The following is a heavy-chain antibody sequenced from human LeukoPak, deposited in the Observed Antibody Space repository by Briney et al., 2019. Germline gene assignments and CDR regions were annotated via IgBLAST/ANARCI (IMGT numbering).Heavy chain of an antibody. D-gene: IGHD3-10*01. CDR2: INPNTGGT. CDR1: GYTFSGYY. CDR3: ARPLRVTMIRGAAFRASSDFGP. J-gene: IGHJ5*02. V-gene: IGHV1-2*02. Sequence: GASVKVSCKASGYTFSGYYIHWVRQAPGRGLEWMGWINPNTGGTKYAQRFQDRVTMTRDTSISTAYMEVSRLRYDDTAVYYCARPLRVTMIRGAAFRASSDFGPWGQGTLVTVSS.